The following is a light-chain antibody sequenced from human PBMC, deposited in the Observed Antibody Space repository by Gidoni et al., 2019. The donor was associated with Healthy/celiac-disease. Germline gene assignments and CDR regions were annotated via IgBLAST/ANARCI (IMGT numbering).Light chain of an antibody. CDR2: AAS. V-gene: IGKV1-NL1*01. CDR3: QQYYSTPYT. CDR1: QGISNS. J-gene: IGKJ2*01. Sequence: DIQMTQSPSSLSASVGDRVTITCRASQGISNSLAWYQQKPGKAPKLLLYAASRLESGVPSSFSGRGSGTDYTLTISSLQPEEFATYYCQQYYSTPYTFGQGTKLEIK.